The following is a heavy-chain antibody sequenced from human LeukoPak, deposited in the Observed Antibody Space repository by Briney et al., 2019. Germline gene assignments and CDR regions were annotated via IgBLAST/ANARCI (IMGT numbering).Heavy chain of an antibody. CDR3: AGTYYYTSGSYSNFDY. CDR2: IHHSGST. CDR1: GGSVRDNY. J-gene: IGHJ4*02. V-gene: IGHV4-34*01. D-gene: IGHD3-10*01. Sequence: KPSETLSLTCAVYGGSVRDNYWSWIRQPPGKGLEWIGEIHHSGSTKYNPSLKSRVTISLDTSKNQFSLKLNSMTAADTAVYYCAGTYYYTSGSYSNFDYWGQGTLVTVSS.